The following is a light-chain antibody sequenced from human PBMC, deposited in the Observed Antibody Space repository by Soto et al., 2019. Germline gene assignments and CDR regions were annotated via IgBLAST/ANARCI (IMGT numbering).Light chain of an antibody. CDR3: QQYDKWPYT. J-gene: IGKJ2*01. CDR1: QSVASN. Sequence: EIVLTQSPATLSVSPGEIATLSCRTSQSVASNFAWYQQNPGQAPRLLVYGAFIRAPGFPVRFRGSGSGSEFTLTISSLQSEDGATYYCQQYDKWPYTFGQGTNLEIK. CDR2: GAF. V-gene: IGKV3-15*01.